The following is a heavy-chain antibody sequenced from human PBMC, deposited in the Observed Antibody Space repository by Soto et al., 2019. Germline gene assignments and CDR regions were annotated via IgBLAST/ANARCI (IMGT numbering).Heavy chain of an antibody. D-gene: IGHD3-22*01. J-gene: IGHJ4*02. Sequence: GGSLRLSCAASGFTFSSYAMSWVRQAPGKGLEWVSAISGSGGSTYYADSVKGRFTISRDNSKNTLYLQMNSLRAEDTAVYYCAKDVQTDYYDSSGYWGNVDYWGQGTLVTVSS. CDR2: ISGSGGST. CDR3: AKDVQTDYYDSSGYWGNVDY. CDR1: GFTFSSYA. V-gene: IGHV3-23*01.